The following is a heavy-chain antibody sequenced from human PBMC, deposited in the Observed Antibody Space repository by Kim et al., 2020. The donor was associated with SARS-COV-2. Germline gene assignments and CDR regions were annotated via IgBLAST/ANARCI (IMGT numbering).Heavy chain of an antibody. J-gene: IGHJ6*02. Sequence: GGSLRLSCAASGFTFSSYAMHWVRQAPGKGLEYVSAISSNGGSTYYANSVKGRFTISRDNSKNTLYLQMGSLRAEDMAVYYCARAMGSGSNPGYYYGMDVWGQGTTVTVSS. CDR1: GFTFSSYA. V-gene: IGHV3-64*01. CDR2: ISSNGGST. CDR3: ARAMGSGSNPGYYYGMDV. D-gene: IGHD1-26*01.